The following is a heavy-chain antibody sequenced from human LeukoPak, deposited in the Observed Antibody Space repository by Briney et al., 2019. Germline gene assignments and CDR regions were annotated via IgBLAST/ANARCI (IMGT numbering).Heavy chain of an antibody. CDR1: GYTFTNYG. CDR2: ITAYNGNT. Sequence: ASVKVSCKASGYTFTNYGFSWVRQAPGQGLEWMGWITAYNGNTNYAQKLQGRVTMTTDTSTSTAYMELSSLRSDDTAVYYCARGRYCSGGSCYFYWFDPWGQGTLVTVSS. D-gene: IGHD2-15*01. CDR3: ARGRYCSGGSCYFYWFDP. J-gene: IGHJ5*02. V-gene: IGHV1-18*01.